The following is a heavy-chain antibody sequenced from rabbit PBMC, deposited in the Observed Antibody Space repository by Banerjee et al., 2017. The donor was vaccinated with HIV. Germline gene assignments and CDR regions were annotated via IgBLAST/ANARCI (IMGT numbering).Heavy chain of an antibody. CDR1: GFSFSNSYW. V-gene: IGHV1S45*01. J-gene: IGHJ4*01. Sequence: QEQLEESGGDLVKPEGSLTLTCTASGFSFSNSYWICWVRQAPGKGLEWIACIDAGYRGSTYYASWAKGRFTISKTSSTTVTLQMTSLTAADTATYFCARDGSGWGANFNLWGPGTLVTVS. CDR2: IDAGYRGST. CDR3: ARDGSGWGANFNL. D-gene: IGHD4-1*01.